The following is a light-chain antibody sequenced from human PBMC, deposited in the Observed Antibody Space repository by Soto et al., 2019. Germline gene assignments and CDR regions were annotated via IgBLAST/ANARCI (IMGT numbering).Light chain of an antibody. CDR3: QQRSNWPFT. J-gene: IGKJ3*01. V-gene: IGKV3D-20*02. CDR1: QGVSSTY. CDR2: GAS. Sequence: EIVLTHSVGALSLNTEERATLSCRASQGVSSTYLAWYQQKPGQAPRLLIYGASSRATGIPDRFSGSGSGTDFTLTISSLEPEDFAVYYCQQRSNWPFTFGPGTKVDIK.